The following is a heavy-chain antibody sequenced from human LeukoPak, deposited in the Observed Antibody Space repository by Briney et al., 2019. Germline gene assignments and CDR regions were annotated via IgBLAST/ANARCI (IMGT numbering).Heavy chain of an antibody. J-gene: IGHJ4*02. CDR3: ERDYCSGGTCYDDSFDY. D-gene: IGHD2-15*01. V-gene: IGHV1-3*01. CDR1: GYTFTSYV. CDR2: INAGNGNT. Sequence: ASVKVSCKASGYTFTSYVMHWVRQAPGQRLEWMGWINAGNGNTKYSQKFQGRVTITRDTSASTDYMELRSLRSEDTAVDYWERDYCSGGTCYDDSFDYWGQGALVTVAS.